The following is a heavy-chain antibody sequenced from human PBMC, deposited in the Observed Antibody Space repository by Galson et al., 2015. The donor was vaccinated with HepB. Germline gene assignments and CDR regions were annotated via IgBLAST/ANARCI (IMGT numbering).Heavy chain of an antibody. J-gene: IGHJ5*02. CDR2: ISSSGSTI. Sequence: SLRLSCAASGFTFSDYYMSWIRQAPGKGLEWVSYISSSGSTIYYADSVKGRFTISRDNAKNSLYLQMNSLRAEDTAVYYCARDHEASYSSTLRDWFDPWGQGTLVTVSS. D-gene: IGHD6-13*01. V-gene: IGHV3-11*01. CDR1: GFTFSDYY. CDR3: ARDHEASYSSTLRDWFDP.